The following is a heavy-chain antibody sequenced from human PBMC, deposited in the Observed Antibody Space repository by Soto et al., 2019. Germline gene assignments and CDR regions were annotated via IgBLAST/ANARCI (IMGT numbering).Heavy chain of an antibody. CDR1: GYTFTGYY. CDR3: ARDPAPTDCSGGSCDSRGFDY. Sequence: QVQLVQSGAEVKKPGASVKVSCKASGYTFTGYYMHWVRQAPGQGLDWMGWINPNSGDTNYAEKFQGRATMTRDTYIRKAYKELSRLRSDDTAVYYCARDPAPTDCSGGSCDSRGFDYWGQGTLVTVSS. J-gene: IGHJ4*02. D-gene: IGHD2-15*01. V-gene: IGHV1-2*02. CDR2: INPNSGDT.